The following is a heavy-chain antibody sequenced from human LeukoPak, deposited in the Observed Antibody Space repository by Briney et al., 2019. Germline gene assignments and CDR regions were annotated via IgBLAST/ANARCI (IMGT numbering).Heavy chain of an antibody. CDR3: AKERFSSLVGATNDY. D-gene: IGHD1-26*01. V-gene: IGHV3-30*18. CDR2: ISYDGSNK. CDR1: GFTFSSYG. J-gene: IGHJ4*02. Sequence: GGSLRLSCAASGFTFSSYGTHWVRQAPGKGLEWVAVISYDGSNKYYADSVKGRLTISRDNSKNTLYLQMNSLRAEDTAVYYCAKERFSSLVGATNDYWGQGTLVTVSS.